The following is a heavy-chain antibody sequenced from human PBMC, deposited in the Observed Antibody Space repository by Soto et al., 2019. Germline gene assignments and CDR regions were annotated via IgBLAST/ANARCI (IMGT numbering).Heavy chain of an antibody. CDR2: IYTSGST. Sequence: PAETLSLTCAVSGGSISSYYLSWIRQPAGKGLEWIGRIYTSGSTNYNPSLKSRVTMSVDTSKNQFSLKLSSVTAADTAVYYCARQIAAAGTGWFDPWGQGTLVTVSS. J-gene: IGHJ5*02. V-gene: IGHV4-4*07. D-gene: IGHD6-13*01. CDR3: ARQIAAAGTGWFDP. CDR1: GGSISSYY.